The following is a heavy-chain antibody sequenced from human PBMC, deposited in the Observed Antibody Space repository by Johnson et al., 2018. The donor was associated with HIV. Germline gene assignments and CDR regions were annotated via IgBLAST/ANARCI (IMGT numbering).Heavy chain of an antibody. Sequence: VQLVESGGGLVQPGGSLRLSCGASGFSVSNTYMNWVRQAPGKGLEWVSYIERNSRTDYADSVKGRFTVSRDSSKNTLYLQMNSLRVEDTAVYYCASSSLAWGVDAFDFWGQGTMVTVSA. CDR3: ASSSLAWGVDAFDF. J-gene: IGHJ3*01. CDR1: GFSVSNTY. V-gene: IGHV3-66*01. CDR2: IERNSRT. D-gene: IGHD3-10*01.